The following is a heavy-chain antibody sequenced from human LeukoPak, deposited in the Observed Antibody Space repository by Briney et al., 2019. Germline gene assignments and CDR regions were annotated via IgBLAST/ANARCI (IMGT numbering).Heavy chain of an antibody. CDR2: IRYDGSNK. D-gene: IGHD6-13*01. V-gene: IGHV3-30*02. CDR1: GFRFSSYG. J-gene: IGHJ4*02. Sequence: PGGSLRLSCAASGFRFSSYGVHWVRQAPGKGLEWVAFIRYDGSNKYYADSVKGRFTISRDNSKNTLYLQMNSLRAEDTAVYYCAKDRAQYSSSWYEDYWGQGTLVTVSS. CDR3: AKDRAQYSSSWYEDY.